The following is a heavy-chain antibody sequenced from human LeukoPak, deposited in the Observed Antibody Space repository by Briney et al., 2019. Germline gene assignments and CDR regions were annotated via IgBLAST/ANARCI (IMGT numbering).Heavy chain of an antibody. CDR2: IYYSGST. J-gene: IGHJ4*02. D-gene: IGHD2-15*01. CDR3: ASGVAARLFDY. V-gene: IGHV4-39*01. Sequence: SETLSLTCTVSGGSVSSGSYYWSWIRQPPGKGLEWIGSIYYSGSTYYNPSLKSRVTISVDTSKNQFSLKLSSVTAADTAVYYCASGVAARLFDYWGREPWSPSPQ. CDR1: GGSVSSGSYY.